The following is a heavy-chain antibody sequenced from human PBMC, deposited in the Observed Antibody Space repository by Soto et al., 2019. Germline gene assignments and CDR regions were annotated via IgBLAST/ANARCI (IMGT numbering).Heavy chain of an antibody. V-gene: IGHV3-23*01. CDR3: EKHLLRPSSQRCHPPWFDT. CDR2: ISGSGGST. CDR1: GFTFSSYA. J-gene: IGHJ5*02. D-gene: IGHD2-2*01. Sequence: PGGSLRLSCAASGFTFSSYAMSWVRQAPGKGLEWVSAISGSGGSTYYADSVKGRFTISRDNSKNTLYLQMNSLRAEDTAVYYCEKHLLRPSSQRCHPPWFDTWGQGTLATVSS.